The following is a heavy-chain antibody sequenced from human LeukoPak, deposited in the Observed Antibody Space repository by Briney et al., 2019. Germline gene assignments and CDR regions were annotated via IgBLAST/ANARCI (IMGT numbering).Heavy chain of an antibody. Sequence: PGGSLRLSCAASGFTFDDYAMHWVRHAPGKGLEWVSGISWNSGSIGYADSVKGRFTISRDNAKNSLYLQMNSLRAEDTALYYCAKDGITFGGVIVIQGPNYFDYWGQGTLVTVSS. CDR3: AKDGITFGGVIVIQGPNYFDY. D-gene: IGHD3-16*02. V-gene: IGHV3-9*01. CDR2: ISWNSGSI. J-gene: IGHJ4*02. CDR1: GFTFDDYA.